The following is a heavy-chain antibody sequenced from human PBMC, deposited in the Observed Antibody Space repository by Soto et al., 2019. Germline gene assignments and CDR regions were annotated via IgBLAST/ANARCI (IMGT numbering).Heavy chain of an antibody. J-gene: IGHJ4*02. V-gene: IGHV1-18*01. Sequence: ASVKFSCTSSGFTFTNYGISWVRQAPGQGLEWVGWISTYNGKTDSAQKLQGRVSMTTDTSASTAYMELRSLRSDDTAVYYGARGAYRYGHDCWGRGTLVTVSS. CDR2: ISTYNGKT. CDR1: GFTFTNYG. CDR3: ARGAYRYGHDC. D-gene: IGHD5-18*01.